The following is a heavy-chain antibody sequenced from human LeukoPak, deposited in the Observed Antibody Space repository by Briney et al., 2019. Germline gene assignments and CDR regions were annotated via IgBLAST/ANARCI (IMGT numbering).Heavy chain of an antibody. CDR2: IGTAGDT. V-gene: IGHV3-13*01. CDR3: ARKGLTDEFDY. CDR1: GFTFDDYA. Sequence: GGSLRLSCAASGFTFDDYAMHWVRQAPGKGLEWVSAIGTAGDTYYPGSVKGRFTISRENAKNSLYLQMNSLRAGDTAVYYCARKGLTDEFDYWGQGTLVTVSS. J-gene: IGHJ4*02.